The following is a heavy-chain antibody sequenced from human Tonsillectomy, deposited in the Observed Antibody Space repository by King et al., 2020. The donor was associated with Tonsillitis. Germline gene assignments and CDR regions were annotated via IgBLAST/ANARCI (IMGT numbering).Heavy chain of an antibody. CDR3: ARDSTSHYYYGMDV. D-gene: IGHD2-2*01. J-gene: IGHJ6*02. Sequence: VQLVESGGGLVQPGGSLRLSCAASGFTFSSYWMSWVRQAPGKGLEWVANIKQDGSEKYYVDSVKGRFTISRDNTKNSLYLQMNSLRAEDTAVYYCARDSTSHYYYGMDVGGQGTTVTVSS. V-gene: IGHV3-7*03. CDR1: GFTFSSYW. CDR2: IKQDGSEK.